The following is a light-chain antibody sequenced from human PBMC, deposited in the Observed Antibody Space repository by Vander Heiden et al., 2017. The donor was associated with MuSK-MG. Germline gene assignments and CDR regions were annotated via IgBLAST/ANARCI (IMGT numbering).Light chain of an antibody. J-gene: IGKJ2*01. Sequence: IQMTQSPSSLSASVGDTVTITCRASQGIRNDLAWYQQKPVKAPKRLIYSASSFHSGVPSRFSGSGFGTEFTLTISSLQPEDFATYFCRQQNNSPRTFGQGTKMEIK. V-gene: IGKV1-17*01. CDR1: QGIRND. CDR2: SAS. CDR3: RQQNNSPRT.